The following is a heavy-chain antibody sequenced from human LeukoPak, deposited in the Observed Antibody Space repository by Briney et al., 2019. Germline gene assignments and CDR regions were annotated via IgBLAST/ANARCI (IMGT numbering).Heavy chain of an antibody. CDR3: AKATPAYVDGRFDW. V-gene: IGHV3-23*01. J-gene: IGHJ1*01. CDR2: LNGGGTTT. Sequence: GGPLRLSCAASGFTFSSYAMSWVRQAPGKGLEWVSALNGGGTTTLYADSVKGRFTISRDNSRNTLFLQMNRLRVEDTALYYCAKATPAYVDGRFDWGGQGTLVTVSS. D-gene: IGHD3-9*01. CDR1: GFTFSSYA.